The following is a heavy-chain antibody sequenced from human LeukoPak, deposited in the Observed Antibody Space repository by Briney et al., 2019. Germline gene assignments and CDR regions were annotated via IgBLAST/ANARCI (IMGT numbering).Heavy chain of an antibody. J-gene: IGHJ4*02. CDR2: IYYSGST. CDR1: GGSISSSSYY. D-gene: IGHD2-15*01. CDR3: ASSVVVAATPDY. Sequence: TSETLCLTCTVSGGSISSSSYYWGWIRQPPGKGLEWIGSIYYSGSTYYNPSLKSRVTISVDTSKNQFSLKLSSVTAADTAVYYCASSVVVAATPDYWGQGTLVTVSS. V-gene: IGHV4-39*01.